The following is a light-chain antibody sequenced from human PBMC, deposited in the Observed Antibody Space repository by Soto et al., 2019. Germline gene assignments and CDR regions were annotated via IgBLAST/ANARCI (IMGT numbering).Light chain of an antibody. CDR1: QSVSSN. V-gene: IGKV3-15*01. Sequence: EIVMTQSPATLSVSTGERATLSCRASQSVSSNLAWYQQKPGQAPRLLIYGASTRATGIPARFSGSGSGTEFTLIISSLQSEDFAVYYCQQSNNWPWTFGQGTKVDIK. J-gene: IGKJ1*01. CDR2: GAS. CDR3: QQSNNWPWT.